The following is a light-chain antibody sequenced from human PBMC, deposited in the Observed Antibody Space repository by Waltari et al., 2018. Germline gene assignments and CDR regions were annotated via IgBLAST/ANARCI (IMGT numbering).Light chain of an antibody. CDR3: QQRSNWPPT. V-gene: IGKV3-11*01. CDR2: DAS. CDR1: QSVSSY. J-gene: IGKJ3*01. Sequence: EIVLTQSPATLSLSPGARATLSCRASQSVSSYLAWYQQKPGQAPRLLIDDASNSATGSPARFSGSGSGTDLTLTISSLEPEEFAVYDCQQRSNWPPTFGPGTKVDIK.